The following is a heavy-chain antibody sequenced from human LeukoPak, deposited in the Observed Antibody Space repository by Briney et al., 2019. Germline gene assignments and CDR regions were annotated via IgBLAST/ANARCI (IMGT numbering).Heavy chain of an antibody. D-gene: IGHD4-17*01. CDR1: GSSISGFY. J-gene: IGHJ4*02. CDR3: ARGLFNQGYGDLPYFDY. V-gene: IGHV4-4*07. CDR2: IYTIGST. Sequence: SETLSLTCTVSGSSISGFYWSWIRQPAGKGLEWIGRIYTIGSTNYNPPLKSRVTISVDTSKNQFSLKLSSVTAADTAVYYCARGLFNQGYGDLPYFDYWGQGTLVTVSS.